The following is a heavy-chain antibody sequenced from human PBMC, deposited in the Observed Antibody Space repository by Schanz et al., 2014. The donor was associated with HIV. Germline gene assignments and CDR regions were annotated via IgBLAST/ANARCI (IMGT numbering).Heavy chain of an antibody. D-gene: IGHD4-17*01. V-gene: IGHV3-33*06. Sequence: QVQLVESGGGVVQPGRSLRLSCAASGFTFSSYGMHWVRQAPGKGLEWVAVIWYDGSNKYYADSVKGRFTISRDNSKNTLYLQMNSLRAEDTAVYYCAKDYGDFVPYGFLDFWGQGTLVAVSS. CDR1: GFTFSSYG. CDR3: AKDYGDFVPYGFLDF. J-gene: IGHJ4*02. CDR2: IWYDGSNK.